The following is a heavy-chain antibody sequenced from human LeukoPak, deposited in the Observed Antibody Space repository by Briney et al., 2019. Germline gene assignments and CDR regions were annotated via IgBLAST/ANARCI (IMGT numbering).Heavy chain of an antibody. CDR1: GGTFSSYA. D-gene: IGHD2-2*01. V-gene: IGHV1-69*04. J-gene: IGHJ4*02. CDR2: IIPILGIA. Sequence: GASVKVSCKAPGGTFSSYAISWVRQAPGQGLGWMGRIIPILGIANYAQKFQGRVTITADKSTSTAYMELSSLRSEDTAVYYCARDDYGDCSSTSCQSFYYWGQGTLVTVSS. CDR3: ARDDYGDCSSTSCQSFYY.